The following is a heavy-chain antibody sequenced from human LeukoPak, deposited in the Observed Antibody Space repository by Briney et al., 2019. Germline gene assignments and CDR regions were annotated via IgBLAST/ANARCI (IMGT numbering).Heavy chain of an antibody. CDR1: GGSISSHY. Sequence: PSETLSLTCTVSGGSISSHYWSWIRQPPGKGLEWIGYIYYSGSTNYNPSLKSRVTISVDTSKNQFSLKLSSVTAADTAVYYCARGLVAVAGRGVDYWGQGTLVTVSS. CDR2: IYYSGST. D-gene: IGHD6-19*01. V-gene: IGHV4-59*11. CDR3: ARGLVAVAGRGVDY. J-gene: IGHJ4*02.